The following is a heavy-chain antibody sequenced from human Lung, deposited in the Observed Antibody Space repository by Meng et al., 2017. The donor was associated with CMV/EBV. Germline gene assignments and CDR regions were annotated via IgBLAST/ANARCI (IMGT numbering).Heavy chain of an antibody. D-gene: IGHD5-18*01. CDR3: ARGGGYSYAYYGMDV. J-gene: IGHJ6*02. CDR1: GGSISSSNW. Sequence: SETLSLTCAVSGGSISSSNWWSWVRQPPGKGLEWIGEIYHSGSTNYNPSLKSRVTISVDKSKNQFSLKLSSVTAADTAVYYCARGGGYSYAYYGMDVWGQGPXVTVSS. CDR2: IYHSGST. V-gene: IGHV4-4*02.